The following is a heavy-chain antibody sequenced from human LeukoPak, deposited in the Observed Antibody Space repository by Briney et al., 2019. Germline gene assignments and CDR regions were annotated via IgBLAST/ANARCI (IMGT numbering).Heavy chain of an antibody. Sequence: ASVKVSCKASGYTFTGYYMHWVRQAPGQGLEWMGWINPNSGGTNYAQKFQGRVTMTRNTSISTAYMELSSLRSEDTAVYYCARAPIAAAGTGYYYYYMDVWGKGTTVTISS. CDR1: GYTFTGYY. CDR3: ARAPIAAAGTGYYYYYMDV. CDR2: INPNSGGT. V-gene: IGHV1-2*02. D-gene: IGHD6-13*01. J-gene: IGHJ6*03.